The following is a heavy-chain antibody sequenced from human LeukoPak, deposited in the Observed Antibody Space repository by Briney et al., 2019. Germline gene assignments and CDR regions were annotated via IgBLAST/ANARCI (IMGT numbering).Heavy chain of an antibody. Sequence: ASVKVSCKASGYTFTGYYMHWVRQAPGQGLEWMGWINPNSGGTNYAQKFQGRVTMTRDTSISTAYMELSRLRSDDTAVYYCAREGDSGYDIIVGATKPWFDPWGQGTLVTVSS. CDR2: INPNSGGT. CDR1: GYTFTGYY. CDR3: AREGDSGYDIIVGATKPWFDP. V-gene: IGHV1-2*02. D-gene: IGHD1-26*01. J-gene: IGHJ5*02.